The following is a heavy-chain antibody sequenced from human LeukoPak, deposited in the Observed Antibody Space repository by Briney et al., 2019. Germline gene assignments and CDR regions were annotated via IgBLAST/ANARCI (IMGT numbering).Heavy chain of an antibody. CDR2: ISVYNGNT. J-gene: IGHJ4*02. V-gene: IGHV1-18*01. CDR3: ARSYGSGSYEDY. D-gene: IGHD3-10*01. Sequence: ASVKVSCKASGYTFTSYGINWVRQAPGQGLERMGWISVYNGNTNYAQKLQGRVTMTTDTSTSTAYMELRSLRSDDTAVYYCARSYGSGSYEDYWGQGTLVTVSS. CDR1: GYTFTSYG.